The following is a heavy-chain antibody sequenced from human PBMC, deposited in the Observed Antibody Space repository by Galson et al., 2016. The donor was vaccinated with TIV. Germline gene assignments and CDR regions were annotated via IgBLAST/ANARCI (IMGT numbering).Heavy chain of an antibody. Sequence: SVKVSCKASGGAFSSSGISWVRQAPGQGLEWMGGINPVFGIPNYAQKFQGRVTITADESTRTAYMELSSLRAEDTAVYYCARDNDLYYRYYYMDVWGKGTTVTVSS. CDR1: GGAFSSSG. CDR3: ARDNDLYYRYYYMDV. J-gene: IGHJ6*03. V-gene: IGHV1-69*13. CDR2: INPVFGIP. D-gene: IGHD3-10*01.